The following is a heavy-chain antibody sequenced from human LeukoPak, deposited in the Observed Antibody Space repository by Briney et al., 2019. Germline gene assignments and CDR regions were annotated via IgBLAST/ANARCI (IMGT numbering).Heavy chain of an antibody. CDR2: FYYSGST. Sequence: PSETLSLTCTVSGGSISSYYWSWIRQPPGKGLEWIGYFYYSGSTNYNPSLKSRVTISVDTSKNQFSLKLSSVTAADTAVYYCASSEYYYDSSGYSWYFDLWGRGTLVTVSS. J-gene: IGHJ2*01. V-gene: IGHV4-59*08. CDR3: ASSEYYYDSSGYSWYFDL. CDR1: GGSISSYY. D-gene: IGHD3-22*01.